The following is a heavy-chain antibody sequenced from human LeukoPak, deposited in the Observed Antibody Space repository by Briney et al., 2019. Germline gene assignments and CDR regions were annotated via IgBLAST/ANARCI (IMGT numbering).Heavy chain of an antibody. V-gene: IGHV1-8*01. CDR3: ARAVFSGYSYGYYRPGDY. CDR1: GYTFTSYD. Sequence: ASVKVSCKASGYTFTSYDINWVRQATGRGLEWMGWMNPNSGNTGYAQKFQGRVTMTRNTSISTAYMELSSLRSEDTAVYYCARAVFSGYSYGYYRPGDYWGQGTLVTVSS. CDR2: MNPNSGNT. D-gene: IGHD5-18*01. J-gene: IGHJ4*02.